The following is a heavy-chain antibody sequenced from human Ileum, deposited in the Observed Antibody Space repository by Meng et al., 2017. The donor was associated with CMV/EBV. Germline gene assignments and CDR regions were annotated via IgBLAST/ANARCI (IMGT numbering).Heavy chain of an antibody. Sequence: EVHLLESGGGLVQSGGSLRLSCATSGFTFSNFAMNWVRQAPGKGLEWVLGISGSGDTTWYADSVKGRFTISRDNSKNTVYLQMTSLRGEDTAIYYCAPNHWGQGTLVTVPS. V-gene: IGHV3-23*01. CDR2: ISGSGDTT. CDR1: GFTFSNFA. CDR3: APNH. J-gene: IGHJ5*02.